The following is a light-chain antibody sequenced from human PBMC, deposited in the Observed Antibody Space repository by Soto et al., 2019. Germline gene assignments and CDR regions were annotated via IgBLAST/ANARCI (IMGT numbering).Light chain of an antibody. Sequence: EIVMTQSPATLSVSPGERATLSCRASQSVSSNLAWYQQKPGQAPRLLIHGASTSAPVTPARFSGSGSGTEFTLTIRSLQSEDSAVYYCQQYKNWPPWTFGLWTKVEVK. V-gene: IGKV3-15*01. CDR3: QQYKNWPPWT. CDR2: GAS. CDR1: QSVSSN. J-gene: IGKJ1*01.